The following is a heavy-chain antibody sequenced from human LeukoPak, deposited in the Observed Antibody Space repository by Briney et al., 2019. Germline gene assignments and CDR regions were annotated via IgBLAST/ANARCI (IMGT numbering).Heavy chain of an antibody. V-gene: IGHV4-39*07. CDR3: ARGGTIYSGSY. Sequence: SETLSLTCTVSAGSISSRSYYWGWIRQPPGKGLECIGSVYYTGSAYYNPSLKSRVTISVDTSKNQFSLTLSSVTAADTAVYYCARGGTIYSGSYWGQGTLVTVSS. CDR2: VYYTGSA. D-gene: IGHD1-26*01. J-gene: IGHJ4*02. CDR1: AGSISSRSYY.